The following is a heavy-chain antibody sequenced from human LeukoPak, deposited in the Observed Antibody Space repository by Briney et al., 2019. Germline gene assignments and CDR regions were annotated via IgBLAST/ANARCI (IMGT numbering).Heavy chain of an antibody. CDR1: GYTLTELS. CDR3: AKDLINPKLRFLEWSPYYFDY. D-gene: IGHD3-3*01. V-gene: IGHV1-24*01. J-gene: IGHJ4*02. CDR2: FDPEDGET. Sequence: ASVKVSCKVSGYTLTELSMHWVRQAPGKGLEWMGGFDPEDGETIYAQKFQGRVTMTEDTSTDTAYMELSSLRAEDTAVYYCAKDLINPKLRFLEWSPYYFDYWGQGTLVTVSS.